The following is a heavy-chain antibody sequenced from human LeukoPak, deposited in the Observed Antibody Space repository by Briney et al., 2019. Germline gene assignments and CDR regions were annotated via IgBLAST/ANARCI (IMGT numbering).Heavy chain of an antibody. CDR2: IYHSGST. CDR3: ARGGGYYGSGVTGWFDP. J-gene: IGHJ5*02. D-gene: IGHD3-10*01. CDR1: GGSISSGGYY. V-gene: IGHV4-30-2*01. Sequence: PSQTLSLTCTVSGGSISSGGYYWSWIRQPPGKGLEWIGYIYHSGSTYYNPSLKSRVTISVDTSKNQFSLNLSSVTAADTAVYYCARGGGYYGSGVTGWFDPWGQGTLVTVSS.